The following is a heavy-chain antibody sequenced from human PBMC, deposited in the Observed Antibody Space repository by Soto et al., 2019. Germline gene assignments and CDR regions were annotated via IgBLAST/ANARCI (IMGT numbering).Heavy chain of an antibody. CDR3: AKKLSEISGYREDIDY. Sequence: QGQLVESGGGVVQPGRSLRLSCAASGFNFSNYGMHWVRQAPGKGLEWVAVISYDGSNKYYADSVKCRFTIYIENYKNTLYLQMNSLRVEDTAVYYCAKKLSEISGYREDIDYWGQGPLVTVSS. CDR1: GFNFSNYG. V-gene: IGHV3-30*18. CDR2: ISYDGSNK. D-gene: IGHD3-22*01. J-gene: IGHJ4*02.